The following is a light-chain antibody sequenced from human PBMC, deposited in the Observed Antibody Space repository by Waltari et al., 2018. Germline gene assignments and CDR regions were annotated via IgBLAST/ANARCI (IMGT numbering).Light chain of an antibody. Sequence: QSVLTQPPSVSGAPGQRVTISCTGSGSNIGAGYDVHWYQQVPRAAPNLLIYGSSSRPLGVPDRFFGSTSGTSASLAITGLQAEDEAVYYCQSYDTTLSVVFGGGTKLTVL. CDR2: GSS. CDR3: QSYDTTLSVV. CDR1: GSNIGAGYD. J-gene: IGLJ3*02. V-gene: IGLV1-40*01.